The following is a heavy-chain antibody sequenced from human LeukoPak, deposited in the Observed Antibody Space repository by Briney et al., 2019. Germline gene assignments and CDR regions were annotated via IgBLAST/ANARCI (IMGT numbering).Heavy chain of an antibody. CDR3: AREKPRLSHPSDY. V-gene: IGHV3-21*01. D-gene: IGHD6-25*01. J-gene: IGHJ4*02. CDR1: GFTFSSYS. CDR2: ISSSSSYI. Sequence: PGGSLRLSCAASGFTFSSYSMNWVRQAPGKGLEWVSSISSSSSYIYYADSVKGRFTISRDNAKNSLYLQMNSLRAEDTAVYYCAREKPRLSHPSDYWGQGTLVTVSS.